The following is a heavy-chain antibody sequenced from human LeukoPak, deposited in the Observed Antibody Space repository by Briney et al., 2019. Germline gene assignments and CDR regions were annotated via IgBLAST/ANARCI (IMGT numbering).Heavy chain of an antibody. CDR3: ARSISGWYRG. J-gene: IGHJ4*02. V-gene: IGHV4-34*01. D-gene: IGHD6-19*01. Sequence: PSETLCLTCAVYGGSFSGYSWSWIRQPPGKGLEWIGEINHSGSTNYNPSLKSRVTISVDTSKNQFSLKLSSVTAADTAVYYCARSISGWYRGWGQGTLVTVSS. CDR1: GGSFSGYS. CDR2: INHSGST.